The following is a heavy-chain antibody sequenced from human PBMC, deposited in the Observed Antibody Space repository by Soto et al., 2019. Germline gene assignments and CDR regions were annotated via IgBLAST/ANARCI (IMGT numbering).Heavy chain of an antibody. CDR1: GLTFSNYA. J-gene: IGHJ4*02. CDR3: ARESSSTVTTGGGGSAKDY. D-gene: IGHD4-17*01. Sequence: DLVESGGGVVQPGTSLRLSCAASGLTFSNYAMHWVRQAPGKGLEWVAFISYDGTNRCYPDSVKGRFTISRDNSKKTLYLQMNSQKTEDTAVYYCARESSSTVTTGGGGSAKDYWGQGTLVTVSS. CDR2: ISYDGTNR. V-gene: IGHV3-30-3*01.